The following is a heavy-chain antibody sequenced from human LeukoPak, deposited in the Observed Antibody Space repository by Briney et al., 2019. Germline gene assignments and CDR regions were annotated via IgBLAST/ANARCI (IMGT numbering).Heavy chain of an antibody. V-gene: IGHV4-59*01. Sequence: PSETLSLTCTVSGGSISSYYWSWIRQPPGKGLEWIGYIYYSGSTNYNPSLKSRVTISVDTSKNQFSLKLSSVTAADTAVYYCARGGFGRYPIDYWGQGTLVTVSS. J-gene: IGHJ4*02. CDR1: GGSISSYY. CDR2: IYYSGST. D-gene: IGHD1-14*01. CDR3: ARGGFGRYPIDY.